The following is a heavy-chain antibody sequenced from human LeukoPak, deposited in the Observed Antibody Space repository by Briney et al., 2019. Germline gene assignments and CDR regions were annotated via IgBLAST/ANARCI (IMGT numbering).Heavy chain of an antibody. Sequence: NPGGSLRLSCAASGFTFSSYAMSWVRQAPGKGLEWVSSISSSSSYIYYADSVKGRFTISRDNAKNSLYLQMNSLRAEDTAVYYCARDRLQYDSSGYYLDYGMDVWDQGTTVTVSS. D-gene: IGHD3-22*01. CDR3: ARDRLQYDSSGYYLDYGMDV. CDR2: ISSSSSYI. CDR1: GFTFSSYA. V-gene: IGHV3-21*01. J-gene: IGHJ6*02.